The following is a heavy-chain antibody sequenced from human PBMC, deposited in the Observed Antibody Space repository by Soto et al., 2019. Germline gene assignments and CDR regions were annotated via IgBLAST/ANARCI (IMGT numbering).Heavy chain of an antibody. CDR2: ISSSGSTI. V-gene: IGHV3-11*01. J-gene: IGHJ5*02. CDR1: GFTFSDYY. Sequence: PGGSLRLSCAASGFTFSDYYMSWIRQAPGKGLEWVSYISSSGSTIYYADSVKGRFTISRDNAKNSLYLQMNSLRAEDTAVYYCAREDGSSWYDPRPNWIDPRGQGTLVTGSS. CDR3: AREDGSSWYDPRPNWIDP. D-gene: IGHD6-13*01.